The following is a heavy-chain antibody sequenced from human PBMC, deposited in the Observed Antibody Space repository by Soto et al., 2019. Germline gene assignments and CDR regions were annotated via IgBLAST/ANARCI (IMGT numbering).Heavy chain of an antibody. CDR1: GFTFSSYA. CDR2: ISYDGSNK. Sequence: QVQLVESGGGVVQPGRSLRLSCAASGFTFSSYAMHWVRQAPGKGLEWVAVISYDGSNKYYEDSVKGRFTISRDNSNNTLYLQMNSLSAEDTAVYYCASDRYGLVDYWGQGTLVTVSS. CDR3: ASDRYGLVDY. D-gene: IGHD4-17*01. V-gene: IGHV3-30-3*01. J-gene: IGHJ4*02.